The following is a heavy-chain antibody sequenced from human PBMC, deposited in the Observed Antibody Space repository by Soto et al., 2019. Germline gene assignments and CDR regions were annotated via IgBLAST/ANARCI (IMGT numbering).Heavy chain of an antibody. V-gene: IGHV3-23*01. CDR3: ARGSTDSYPGSRIFDF. CDR1: VITFVSRA. D-gene: IGHD3-10*01. J-gene: IGHJ4*02. CDR2: ITDTGGDT. Sequence: GGSLRLSCVASVITFVSRAMSWVRQAPGEGLEWVSTITDTGGDTKYADSVRGRFTMSRDNSKKTLYLQMNSLRVGDSALYYCARGSTDSYPGSRIFDFWGRGTLVTVSS.